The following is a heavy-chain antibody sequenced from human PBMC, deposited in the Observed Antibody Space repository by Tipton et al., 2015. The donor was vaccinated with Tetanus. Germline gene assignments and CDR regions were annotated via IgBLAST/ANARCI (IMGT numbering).Heavy chain of an antibody. J-gene: IGHJ3*02. CDR1: GGSISSSNW. V-gene: IGHV4-4*02. D-gene: IGHD6-6*01. Sequence: SLRLSCAVSGGSISSSNWWSWVRQPAGKGLEWIGRVYNSGSTDYNPSLKSRLAMSLDTSKNQFSLKLSSVTAADTAVYYCARDHTRYSGSSVATFDIWGQGTMVTVSS. CDR2: VYNSGST. CDR3: ARDHTRYSGSSVATFDI.